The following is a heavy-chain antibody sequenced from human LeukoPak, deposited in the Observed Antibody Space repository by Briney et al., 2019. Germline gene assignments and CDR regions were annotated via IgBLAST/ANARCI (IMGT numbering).Heavy chain of an antibody. D-gene: IGHD6-13*01. CDR3: AREPIKAAAGPPSMQH. CDR2: IYTSGST. J-gene: IGHJ1*01. V-gene: IGHV4-4*07. Sequence: KPSETLSLTCTVSGDSISSYYWSWIRQPAGKGLEWIGRIYTSGSTNYNPSLKSRVTMSVDTSKNQFSLKLSSVTAADTAVYYCAREPIKAAAGPPSMQHWGQGTLVTVSS. CDR1: GDSISSYY.